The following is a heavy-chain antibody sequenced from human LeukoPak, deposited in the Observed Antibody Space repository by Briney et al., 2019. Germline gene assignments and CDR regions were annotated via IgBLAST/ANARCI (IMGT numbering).Heavy chain of an antibody. CDR3: ARDTYYYDSSGYPTRYFQH. CDR2: IYYSGST. V-gene: IGHV4-61*08. Sequence: SETLSLTCTVSGGSISSGDYYWSWIRQPPGKGLEWIGYIYYSGSTNYNPSLKSRVTISVDTSKNQFSLKLSSVTAADTAVYYCARDTYYYDSSGYPTRYFQHWGQGTLVTVSS. D-gene: IGHD3-22*01. CDR1: GGSISSGDYY. J-gene: IGHJ1*01.